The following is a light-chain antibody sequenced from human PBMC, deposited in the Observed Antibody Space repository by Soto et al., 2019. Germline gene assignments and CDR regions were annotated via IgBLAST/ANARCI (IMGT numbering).Light chain of an antibody. V-gene: IGKV3-11*01. CDR1: QSVNNY. CDR3: QHRNNRPFS. J-gene: IGKJ3*01. Sequence: EIVLTQSPATLSFAPWEIATLSCRASQSVNNYLAWYQQRPGQAPRLLIYDASNRATGIPARFSGSGSGTDFTLTISSLEPEDFAVYYCQHRNNRPFSFGPGTKVDIK. CDR2: DAS.